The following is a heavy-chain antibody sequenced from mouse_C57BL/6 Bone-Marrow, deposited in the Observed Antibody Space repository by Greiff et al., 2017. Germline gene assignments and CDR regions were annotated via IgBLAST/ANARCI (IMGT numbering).Heavy chain of an antibody. J-gene: IGHJ2*01. D-gene: IGHD2-4*01. Sequence: VQLQQSGAELVRPGTSVKVSCKASGYAFTNYLIEWVKQRPGQGLEWIGVINPGSGGTNYNEKVKGKATLTADKSSSTAYMQRSSLTSEDAAGYFCARHYDYDVDYFDYWGQGTTLTVSS. CDR2: INPGSGGT. CDR1: GYAFTNYL. V-gene: IGHV1-54*01. CDR3: ARHYDYDVDYFDY.